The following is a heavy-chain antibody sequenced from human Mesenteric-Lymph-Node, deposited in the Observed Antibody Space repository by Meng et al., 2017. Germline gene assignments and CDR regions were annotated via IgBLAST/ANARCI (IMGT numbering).Heavy chain of an antibody. CDR3: ARRNGGSSNFDY. CDR2: LYYNGDT. V-gene: IGHV4-39*07. D-gene: IGHD2-15*01. J-gene: IGHJ4*02. CDR1: GVFINSGSYY. Sequence: SETLSLTCSVSGVFINSGSYYWGWLRQPPGKGLEWIGKLYYNGDTYYSPSLKSRVTISRDTSKNQLSLKLTSVTAADTAGYYCARRNGGSSNFDYWGQGTLVTVSS.